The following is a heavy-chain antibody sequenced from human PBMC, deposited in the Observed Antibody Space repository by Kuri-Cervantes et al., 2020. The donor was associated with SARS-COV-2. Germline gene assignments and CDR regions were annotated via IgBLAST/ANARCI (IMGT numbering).Heavy chain of an antibody. CDR1: GYSISSGYY. CDR2: IYHSGST. V-gene: IGHV4-38-2*01. CDR3: AGSSKYYYYMAV. D-gene: IGHD2-2*01. Sequence: GSLRLSCAVSGYSISSGYYWGWIRQPPGKGLEWFVSIYHSGSTYYNPPLKSRVTISVDTSKNQLSLKLSSVTAAVTAVYYRAGSSKYYYYMAVWGKGTPVTVSS. J-gene: IGHJ6*03.